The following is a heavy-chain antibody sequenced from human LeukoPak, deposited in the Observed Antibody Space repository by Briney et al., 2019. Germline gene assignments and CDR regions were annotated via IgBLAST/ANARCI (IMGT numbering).Heavy chain of an antibody. J-gene: IGHJ3*02. V-gene: IGHV4-34*01. CDR1: GGSFSGYY. CDR3: ARAGGKKPFCSSTSCYGLGAFDI. CDR2: INHSGSI. D-gene: IGHD2-2*01. Sequence: SETLSLTCAVYGGSFSGYYWSWIRQPPGKGLEWIGEINHSGSINYNASLKSRVTISVDTSKNQFSLKLSSVTAAGTALYYCARAGGKKPFCSSTSCYGLGAFDIWGQGTMVTVSS.